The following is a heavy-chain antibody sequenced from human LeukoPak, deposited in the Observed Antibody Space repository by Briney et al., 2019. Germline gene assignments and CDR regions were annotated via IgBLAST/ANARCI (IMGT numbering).Heavy chain of an antibody. CDR2: ISSRGNTI. Sequence: GGSLRLSCAASGFTFSDYYMSWIRQAPGKGLEWISYISSRGNTIYYTDSVKGRFAISRDNAKRSLYLQMNGLRVEDTAVYYCARDGIFGEYRGYVDYFDYWGRGTLVTVSS. V-gene: IGHV3-11*01. J-gene: IGHJ4*02. CDR3: ARDGIFGEYRGYVDYFDY. D-gene: IGHD5-12*01. CDR1: GFTFSDYY.